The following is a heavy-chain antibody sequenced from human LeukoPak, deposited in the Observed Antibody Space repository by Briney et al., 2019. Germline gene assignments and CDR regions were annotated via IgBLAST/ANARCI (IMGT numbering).Heavy chain of an antibody. J-gene: IGHJ4*02. Sequence: PGGSLRLSCAASGFTFSSYWMHWVRQAPGKGLVWVSRINSDGRSTSYADPVKGRFTISRDNAKNTLYLQMNSLRVEDTAVYYCASTTWFQYYFDYWGQGALVTVSS. V-gene: IGHV3-74*01. CDR1: GFTFSSYW. D-gene: IGHD3-10*01. CDR3: ASTTWFQYYFDY. CDR2: INSDGRST.